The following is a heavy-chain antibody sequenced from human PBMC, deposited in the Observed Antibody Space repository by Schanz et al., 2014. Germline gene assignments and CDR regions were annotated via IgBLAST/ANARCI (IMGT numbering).Heavy chain of an antibody. Sequence: QVQLQESGPGLVKPSETLSLTCTVSGDSISSSYWSWIRQPPGKGLEWIGHIYYSGSTNYNPSLPDRHTMSVDPSGKHFPLSRGSGPAADTAVYYCARHGKYSSSWFDIWGQGALVIVSS. CDR1: GDSISSSY. J-gene: IGHJ5*02. V-gene: IGHV4-59*08. D-gene: IGHD6-13*01. CDR2: IYYSGST. CDR3: ARHGKYSSSWFDI.